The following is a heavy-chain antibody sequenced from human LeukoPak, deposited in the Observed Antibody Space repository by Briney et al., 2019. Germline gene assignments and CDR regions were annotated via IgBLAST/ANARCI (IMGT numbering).Heavy chain of an antibody. V-gene: IGHV4-59*01. J-gene: IGHJ4*02. CDR3: ARGGTFTSLDY. CDR2: IYYSGST. D-gene: IGHD1-26*01. Sequence: SETLSLTCTVSGGSISSYYWSWIRQPPGKGLEWIGYIYYSGSTNYNPSLKSRVTISVDTSKNQFSLKLSSVTAADTAVYYCARGGTFTSLDYWGQGTLVTVSS. CDR1: GGSISSYY.